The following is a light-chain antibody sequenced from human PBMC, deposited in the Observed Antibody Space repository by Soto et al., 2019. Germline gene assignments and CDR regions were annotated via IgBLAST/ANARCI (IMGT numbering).Light chain of an antibody. J-gene: IGKJ5*01. CDR1: QSVSSY. Sequence: EIVLTQSPATLSLSPGERATLSCRASQSVSSYLAWYQQKPGQAPRLLIYDASNRATGIPARFSGSGSGTDCTLTISSLVPEDSAVYYSQQRSNWPPLITFGQGTRLEIK. CDR3: QQRSNWPPLIT. V-gene: IGKV3-11*01. CDR2: DAS.